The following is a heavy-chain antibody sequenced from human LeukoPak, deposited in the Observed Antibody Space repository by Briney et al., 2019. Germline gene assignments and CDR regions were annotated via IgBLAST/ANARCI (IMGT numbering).Heavy chain of an antibody. J-gene: IGHJ4*02. CDR3: VKDVVPGRTGAGPGI. Sequence: PGGSLRLSCVASAFTFRNFAVHWVRQAPDKGLEWVAVIEHDGGGAYYPESVRGRFTLSRDDSKTTVSLQMNSLRAEDTAVYYCVKDVVPGRTGAGPGIWGQGTLVTVSS. V-gene: IGHV3-30*02. D-gene: IGHD6-13*01. CDR1: AFTFRNFA. CDR2: IEHDGGGA.